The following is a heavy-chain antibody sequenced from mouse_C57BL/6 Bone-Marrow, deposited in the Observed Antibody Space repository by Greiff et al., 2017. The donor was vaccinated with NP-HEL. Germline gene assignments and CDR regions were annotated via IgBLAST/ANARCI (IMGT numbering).Heavy chain of an antibody. Sequence: EVKLVESGAELVKPGASVKLSCTASGFNIKDYYMHWVKQRTEQGLEWIGRIDPEDGETKYAPKFQGKATITADTSSNTAYLQLSSLTSEDTAVYYCARGWLLRNYYAMDYWGQGTSVTVSS. CDR2: IDPEDGET. D-gene: IGHD2-3*01. CDR1: GFNIKDYY. J-gene: IGHJ4*01. CDR3: ARGWLLRNYYAMDY. V-gene: IGHV14-2*01.